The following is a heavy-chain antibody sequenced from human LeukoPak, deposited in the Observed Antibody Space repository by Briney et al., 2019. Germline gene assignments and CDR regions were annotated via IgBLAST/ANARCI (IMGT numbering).Heavy chain of an antibody. CDR1: GFTFSTYG. Sequence: GGSLRLSCAASGFTFSTYGMSWVRQAPGKGLEWVSAISGSAFGTYYADSVKGRFTISRDNSKSTLYLQMNSLKTEDTAVYYCTTRVLGYSSSWYLTRIEEQNDYWGQGTLVTVSS. CDR3: TTRVLGYSSSWYLTRIEEQNDY. V-gene: IGHV3-23*01. J-gene: IGHJ4*02. D-gene: IGHD6-13*01. CDR2: ISGSAFGT.